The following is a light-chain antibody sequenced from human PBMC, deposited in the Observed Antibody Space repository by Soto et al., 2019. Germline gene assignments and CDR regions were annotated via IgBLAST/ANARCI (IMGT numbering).Light chain of an antibody. CDR2: DAS. V-gene: IGKV3-11*01. CDR1: QSVSSL. Sequence: EIVLTQSPAALSLSPGERATLSCRASQSVSSLLAWYQQKSGQPPRLLISDASNRATGVPARFSGSGSGTDLTLIISSLEPEDFAVYYCQQRSNWPLSFGGGTKVDI. J-gene: IGKJ4*01. CDR3: QQRSNWPLS.